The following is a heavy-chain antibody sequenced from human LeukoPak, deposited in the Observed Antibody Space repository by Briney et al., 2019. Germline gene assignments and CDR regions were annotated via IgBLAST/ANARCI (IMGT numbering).Heavy chain of an antibody. CDR1: GFTFSSYA. Sequence: GGSLRLSCAASGFTFSSYAMSWVRQAPGKGLEWVSAISGSGGSTYYADSVKGRFTISRDNSKNTLYLQMNSLRAEDTAVYYRAKDSPLFRQEHSSGLFRAFEIWGQGTMVTVSS. J-gene: IGHJ3*02. V-gene: IGHV3-23*01. D-gene: IGHD6-19*01. CDR2: ISGSGGST. CDR3: AKDSPLFRQEHSSGLFRAFEI.